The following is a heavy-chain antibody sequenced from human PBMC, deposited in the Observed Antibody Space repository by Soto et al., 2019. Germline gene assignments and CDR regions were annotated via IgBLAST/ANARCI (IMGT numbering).Heavy chain of an antibody. CDR2: IGWNNDNI. Sequence: EVQLVESGGGLVQPGGSLRLSCAASGLTFDDYGMNWVRQPPGKGLEWVSGIGWNNDNIGYGDSVKGRFTISRDNAKNSLYLQMNSLRAEDTAVYYCAMGPGGYYGSQKTYYYCYRDVWGKGTTVTVS. CDR1: GLTFDDYG. J-gene: IGHJ6*03. D-gene: IGHD3-10*01. CDR3: AMGPGGYYGSQKTYYYCYRDV. V-gene: IGHV3-9*01.